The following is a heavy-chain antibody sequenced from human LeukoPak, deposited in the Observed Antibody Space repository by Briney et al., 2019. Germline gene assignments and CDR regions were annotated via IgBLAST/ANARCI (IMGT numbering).Heavy chain of an antibody. Sequence: GGSLRLSCEASGLTFSRDWMGWVRQAPGKGLEWVANIRQDGGETYYGDSVKGRFIISRDNAKNSLFLQMNRSRAEDTVVYYCARDSGGKVGAILDYWGQGTLVTVSS. V-gene: IGHV3-7*01. D-gene: IGHD1-26*01. CDR3: ARDSGGKVGAILDY. CDR1: GLTFSRDW. J-gene: IGHJ4*02. CDR2: IRQDGGET.